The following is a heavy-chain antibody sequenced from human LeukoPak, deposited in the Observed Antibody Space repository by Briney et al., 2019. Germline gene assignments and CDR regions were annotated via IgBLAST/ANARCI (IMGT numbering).Heavy chain of an antibody. CDR1: GFTFTSYY. D-gene: IGHD4-17*01. Sequence: ASVKASCKASGFTFTSYYMHWVRQAPGQGLEWMGIINPSGGSTSYAQKFQGRVTMTRDTSTSTVYMELSSLRSEDTAVYYCARAMDKYGDYDYWGQGTLVTVSS. CDR3: ARAMDKYGDYDY. J-gene: IGHJ4*02. CDR2: INPSGGST. V-gene: IGHV1-46*01.